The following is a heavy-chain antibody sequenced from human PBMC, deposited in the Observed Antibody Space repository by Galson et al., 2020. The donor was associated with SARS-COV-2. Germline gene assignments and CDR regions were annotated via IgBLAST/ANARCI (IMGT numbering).Heavy chain of an antibody. CDR1: GFTFSSYS. Sequence: GGSLRLSCAASGFTFSSYSMNWVRQAPGKGLEWVSYISSSSSTIYYADSVKGRFTISRDNAKNSLYLQMNSLRAEDTAVYYCARGDPQFLVVDAFDIWGQGTMVTVSS. J-gene: IGHJ3*02. CDR2: ISSSSSTI. CDR3: ARGDPQFLVVDAFDI. D-gene: IGHD2-15*01. V-gene: IGHV3-48*04.